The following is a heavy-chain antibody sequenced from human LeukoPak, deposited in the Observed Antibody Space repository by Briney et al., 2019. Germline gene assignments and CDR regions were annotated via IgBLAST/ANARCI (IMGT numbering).Heavy chain of an antibody. D-gene: IGHD5-18*01. CDR2: ISSGSSYI. V-gene: IGHV3-21*01. CDR1: GFTFSSYS. Sequence: PGGSLRLSCAATGFTFSSYSMTWVRQTPGKGLEWVSYISSGSSYIYYADSVKGRFTISRDNAKNSLYLQMNSLRAEDRAVYYWARKFRSQFEGYRPPYHFDYWGQGTLVTVSS. CDR3: ARKFRSQFEGYRPPYHFDY. J-gene: IGHJ4*02.